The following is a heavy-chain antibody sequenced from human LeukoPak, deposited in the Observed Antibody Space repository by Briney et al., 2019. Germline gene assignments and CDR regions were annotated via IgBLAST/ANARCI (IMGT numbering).Heavy chain of an antibody. CDR2: IKQDGSEI. J-gene: IGHJ3*01. CDR1: GFTFSDHW. D-gene: IGHD3-22*01. CDR3: ARDPYERGGYGAFDL. Sequence: PGGSLRLSCAASGFTFSDHWMTWVRQAPGKGLEWVANIKQDGSEIYYVDSVRGRFTISRDNAKNSLYQQMNCLRVEDTAIYYCARDPYERGGYGAFDLWGLGTTITVSS. V-gene: IGHV3-7*01.